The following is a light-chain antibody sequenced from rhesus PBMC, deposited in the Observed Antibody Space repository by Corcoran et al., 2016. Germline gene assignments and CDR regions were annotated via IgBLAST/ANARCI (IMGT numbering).Light chain of an antibody. CDR3: QQHDNSPPT. J-gene: IGKJ1*01. Sequence: DIQMTQSPSSLSASVGDRVTITCRASQGISNWLAWYQQKPGKAPKLLIYKASNLETGVPSRLSGSGSGTECTLTISSLQPEDIATYYCQQHDNSPPTFGQGTKVEIK. V-gene: IGKV1-69*01. CDR1: QGISNW. CDR2: KAS.